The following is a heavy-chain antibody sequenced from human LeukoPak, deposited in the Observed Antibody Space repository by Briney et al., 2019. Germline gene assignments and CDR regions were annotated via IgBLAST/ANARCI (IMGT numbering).Heavy chain of an antibody. D-gene: IGHD1-26*01. CDR2: IYYSGST. J-gene: IGHJ5*02. Sequence: SETLSLTCTVSGGSISSYYWSWIRQPPGKGLEWIGYIYYSGSTNYNPSLKSRVTISVDTSKNQFSLKLSSVTAADTAVYYCTRGASGSYFWFDPWGQGTLVTVSS. V-gene: IGHV4-59*01. CDR1: GGSISSYY. CDR3: TRGASGSYFWFDP.